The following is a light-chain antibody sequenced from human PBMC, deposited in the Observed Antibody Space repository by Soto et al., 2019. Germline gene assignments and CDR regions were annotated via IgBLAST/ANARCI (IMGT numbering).Light chain of an antibody. Sequence: QSVLTQPPSASGSPGQSVAISCTGTSSDVGGYNYVSWYQQHPGKAPKLMIYEVSNRPSGVSNRFSGSKSGNTASLTISGLQAEDEADYYCSSYTSSSTGYVFGTGTKVTVL. CDR3: SSYTSSSTGYV. CDR1: SSDVGGYNY. V-gene: IGLV2-14*01. CDR2: EVS. J-gene: IGLJ1*01.